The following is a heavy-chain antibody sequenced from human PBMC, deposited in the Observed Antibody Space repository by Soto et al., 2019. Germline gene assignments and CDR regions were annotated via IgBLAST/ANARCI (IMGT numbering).Heavy chain of an antibody. CDR2: ISGSGGST. CDR1: GFTFSSYA. CDR3: ANGVHTVTAFFDY. Sequence: EVQLLESGGGLGQPGGSLRLSCAASGFTFSSYAMSWVRQAPGKGLEWVSAISGSGGSTYYADSVKGRFTISRDNSKNTLYLQMNSLIAEDTDVYYCANGVHTVTAFFDYWGQGTLVTVSS. J-gene: IGHJ4*02. V-gene: IGHV3-23*01. D-gene: IGHD4-17*01.